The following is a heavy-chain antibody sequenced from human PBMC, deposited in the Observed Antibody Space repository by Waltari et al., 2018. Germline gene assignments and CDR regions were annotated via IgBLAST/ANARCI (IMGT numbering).Heavy chain of an antibody. D-gene: IGHD6-13*01. CDR2: VDYMGST. CDR3: ARRMGYRSSWYGWTFDS. J-gene: IGHJ5*01. Sequence: QVQLQESGPGLVKPSETLSLTCTVPGGSLSSYSWSWIRESPGKGLEWIGYVDYMGSTNYNPYLKSRVTISVNTSKNQFSLMVNSVTAADTAIYYCARRMGYRSSWYGWTFDSWGQGTLVTVSS. CDR1: GGSLSSYS. V-gene: IGHV4-59*01.